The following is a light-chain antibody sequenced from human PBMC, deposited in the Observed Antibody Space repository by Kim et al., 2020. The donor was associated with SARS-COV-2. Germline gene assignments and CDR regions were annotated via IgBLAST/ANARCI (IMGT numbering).Light chain of an antibody. J-gene: IGKJ2*01. CDR3: QQYSASPYT. V-gene: IGKV3-20*01. Sequence: EIILTQSPGTLSLSPGERATLSCRASQTITNSYLAWYQQKPGRAPTLLIYGAYNRPAGIPDRFSGSGSGTDFTLTISRLEPDDFAVYYCQQYSASPYTFGQGTKLEI. CDR1: QTITNSY. CDR2: GAY.